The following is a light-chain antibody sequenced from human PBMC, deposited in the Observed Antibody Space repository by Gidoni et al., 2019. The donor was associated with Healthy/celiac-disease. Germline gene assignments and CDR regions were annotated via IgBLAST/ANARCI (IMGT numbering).Light chain of an antibody. V-gene: IGLV3-19*01. J-gene: IGLJ1*01. CDR1: SLRSYY. CDR2: GKN. Sequence: VSLGQTVRITRQGDSLRSYYASWYQQKPGQAPVLVIYGKNNRPSGIPDRFSGSSSGNTASLTITGAQAEDEADYYCNSRDSSGNPYVFGTGTKVTVL. CDR3: NSRDSSGNPYV.